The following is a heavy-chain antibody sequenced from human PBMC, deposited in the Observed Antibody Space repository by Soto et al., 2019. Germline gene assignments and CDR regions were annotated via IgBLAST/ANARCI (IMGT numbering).Heavy chain of an antibody. V-gene: IGHV4-4*02. CDR2: IYHSGST. Sequence: SETLSLTCAVSGGSISSSNWWSWVRQPPGKGLEWIGEIYHSGSTSYNPSLKSRVTISVDKSKNQFSLKLTSVTAADTAVYYCARLISAMAPFDYWGQGTLVTVSS. J-gene: IGHJ4*02. D-gene: IGHD5-18*01. CDR3: ARLISAMAPFDY. CDR1: GGSISSSNW.